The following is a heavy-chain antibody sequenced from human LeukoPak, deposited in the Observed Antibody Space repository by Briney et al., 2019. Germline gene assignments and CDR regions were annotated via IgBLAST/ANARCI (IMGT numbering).Heavy chain of an antibody. Sequence: PSETLSLTCAVYGGSFSGYYWSWIRQPPGKGLEWIGEINHSGSTNYNPSLKSRVTISVDTSKNQFSLKLSSVTAADTAVYYCARGLGSGSYYHYWGQGTLVTVSS. CDR2: INHSGST. D-gene: IGHD3-10*01. CDR1: GGSFSGYY. CDR3: ARGLGSGSYYHY. V-gene: IGHV4-34*01. J-gene: IGHJ4*02.